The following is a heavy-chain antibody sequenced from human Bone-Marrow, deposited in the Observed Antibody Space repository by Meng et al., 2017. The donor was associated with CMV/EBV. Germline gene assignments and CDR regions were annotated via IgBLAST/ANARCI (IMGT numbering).Heavy chain of an antibody. CDR1: GFTFTSSA. CDR2: IVVGSGNT. D-gene: IGHD5-12*01. V-gene: IGHV1-58*01. CDR3: AADPAESGYDSKA. Sequence: SVKVSCKASGFTFTSSAVQWVRQARGQRLEWIGWIVVGSGNTNYAQKFQERVTITRDMSTSTAYMELSSLRSEDTAVYYCAADPAESGYDSKAWGQGTLVTASS. J-gene: IGHJ5*02.